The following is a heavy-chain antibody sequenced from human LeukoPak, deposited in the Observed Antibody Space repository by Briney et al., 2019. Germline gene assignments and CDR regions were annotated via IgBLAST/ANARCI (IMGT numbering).Heavy chain of an antibody. V-gene: IGHV4-39*01. CDR3: ARHDSRGSVNWFDP. CDR1: GGSLYSPNYY. Sequence: SETLSLTCIVSGGSLYSPNYYWAWVRQPPGKGLEWIGTIDYSGTTYYNPSLKGRLAISKNTSKNQFSLNLASVTATDTAVYFCARHDSRGSVNWFDPWGRGTLITVSS. J-gene: IGHJ5*02. CDR2: IDYSGTT. D-gene: IGHD5-12*01.